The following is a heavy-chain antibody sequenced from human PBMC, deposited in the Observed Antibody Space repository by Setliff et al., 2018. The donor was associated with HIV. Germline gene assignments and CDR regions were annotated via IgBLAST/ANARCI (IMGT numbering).Heavy chain of an antibody. J-gene: IGHJ4*02. V-gene: IGHV3-30*04. Sequence: GGSLRLSCAASGFTLTDYPMHWVRQAPGNGLEWVAVIASHGNWHDYAASVKGRFTISRDTSRNTLYLQMNSLRVEDSALYYCAKELAASGLGYFDSWGRGILVTVSS. CDR1: GFTLTDYP. CDR3: AKELAASGLGYFDS. CDR2: IASHGNWH. D-gene: IGHD3-10*01.